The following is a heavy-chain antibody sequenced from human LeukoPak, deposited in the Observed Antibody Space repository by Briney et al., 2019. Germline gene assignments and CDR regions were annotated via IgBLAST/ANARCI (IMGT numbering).Heavy chain of an antibody. J-gene: IGHJ1*01. Sequence: XSIXXXYYWGWIRQPPGKGLEWIGSIYHSGSTYYNPSLKSRVTISVDTSKTQFSLKLSSVTAADTAVYYCARMVQSTDSSGFYLPEYFQHWGQGTLITVSS. CDR1: XSIXXXYY. D-gene: IGHD3-22*01. V-gene: IGHV4-38-2*01. CDR3: ARMVQSTDSSGFYLPEYFQH. CDR2: IYHSGST.